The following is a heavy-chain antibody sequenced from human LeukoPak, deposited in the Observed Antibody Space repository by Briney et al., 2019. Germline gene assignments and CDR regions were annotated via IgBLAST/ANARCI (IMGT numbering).Heavy chain of an antibody. V-gene: IGHV3-7*01. D-gene: IGHD3-22*01. CDR1: GFTFTSYW. CDR2: MNPDGSEK. J-gene: IGHJ4*02. Sequence: GGSLRLSCVGSGFTFTSYWMTWVRQAPGKGLEWVANMNPDGSEKHYVDSVKGRFTISRDNAKNSLFLQMNSLRAEDTAVYFCARVRSFFYDDSGYYYPKYYFDYWGQVALVTVSS. CDR3: ARVRSFFYDDSGYYYPKYYFDY.